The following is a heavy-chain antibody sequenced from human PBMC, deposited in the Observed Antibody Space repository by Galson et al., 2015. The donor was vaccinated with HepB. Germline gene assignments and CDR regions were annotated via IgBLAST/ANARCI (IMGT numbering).Heavy chain of an antibody. CDR1: GFTFSNAW. J-gene: IGHJ3*01. CDR3: TTDWTYGGGPAFHD. V-gene: IGHV3-15*01. D-gene: IGHD3-16*01. CDR2: FKTKADGGTP. Sequence: SLRLSCAVSGFTFSNAWMNWVRQAPGKGLEWVGRFKTKADGGTPDYAAPVKVRFTISRDDSKNMLYLQMNSLKTEDTAVYYCTTDWTYGGGPAFHDWGQGTMVTVSS.